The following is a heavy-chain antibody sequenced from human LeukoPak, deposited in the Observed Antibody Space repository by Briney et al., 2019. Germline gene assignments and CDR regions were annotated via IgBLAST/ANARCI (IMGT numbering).Heavy chain of an antibody. CDR2: IYSDDTT. V-gene: IGHV3-53*01. Sequence: GGSLRLSCAVSGFTVSGNYMSWIRQGPGKGLEWVSLIYSDDTTLYADSVKGRFTISRDISKNTLYLQMSSLRAEDTAVYYCARDDIAVRKGWFDPWGQGTLVTVSS. J-gene: IGHJ5*02. CDR1: GFTVSGNY. CDR3: ARDDIAVRKGWFDP. D-gene: IGHD5-12*01.